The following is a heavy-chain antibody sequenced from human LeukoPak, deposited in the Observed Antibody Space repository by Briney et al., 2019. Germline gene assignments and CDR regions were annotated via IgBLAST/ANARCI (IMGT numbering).Heavy chain of an antibody. CDR2: IYYSGST. J-gene: IGHJ4*02. V-gene: IGHV4-59*01. D-gene: IGHD4-23*01. CDR3: ADLSNSLYFDY. CDR1: GGSISSYY. Sequence: SETLSLTCTVSGGSISSYYWSWIRQPPGKGLEWIGYIYYSGSTNYNPSLKSRVTISVDTSKNQFSLKLSSVTTADTAVYYCADLSNSLYFDYWGQGTLVTVSS.